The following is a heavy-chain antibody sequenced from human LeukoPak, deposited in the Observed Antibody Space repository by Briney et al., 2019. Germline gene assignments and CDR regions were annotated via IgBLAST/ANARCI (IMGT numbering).Heavy chain of an antibody. D-gene: IGHD3-22*01. CDR3: TRDSDLIYDSSGYSY. CDR1: GFTFGDYA. V-gene: IGHV3-49*04. J-gene: IGHJ4*02. CDR2: IRSKAYGGTT. Sequence: PGGSLRLSCTASGFTFGDYAMSWVRQAPGKGLEWVGFIRSKAYGGTTEYAASVKGRFTISRDDSKSIAYLQMNSLKTVDTAVYYCTRDSDLIYDSSGYSYWGQGTLVTVSS.